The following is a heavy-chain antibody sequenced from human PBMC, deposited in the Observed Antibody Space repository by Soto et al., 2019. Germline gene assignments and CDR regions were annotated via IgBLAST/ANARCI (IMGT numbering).Heavy chain of an antibody. D-gene: IGHD1-26*01. CDR3: ARFRPGALSVDP. J-gene: IGHJ5*02. CDR2: IYWNDDK. CDR1: GFSLSTTDVG. V-gene: IGHV2-5*01. Sequence: QITLKESGPTLVKPTETLALTCTFSGFSLSTTDVGVGWIRQPPGKALEWVALIYWNDDKRYSPSLKNSLTITKDTSKNQVVLTMTNMDPMDTATYYWARFRPGALSVDPWGQGTLVTVSS.